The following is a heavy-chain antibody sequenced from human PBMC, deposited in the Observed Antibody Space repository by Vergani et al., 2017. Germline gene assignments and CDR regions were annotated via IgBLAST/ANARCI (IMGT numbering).Heavy chain of an antibody. J-gene: IGHJ5*02. D-gene: IGHD6-19*01. CDR1: GASIRSSNYY. CDR3: ARHSTVEWLVKLGWIDN. V-gene: IGHV4-39*01. CDR2: IYYSGST. Sequence: QLQLQESGPGLVKPSATLSLTCSVSGASIRSSNYYWGWIRQPPGKGLEWIASIYYSGSTYYNPSLKSRVTISVDTSKNQFSLKLSSVTAADTAVYFCARHSTVEWLVKLGWIDNWGQGILVTVSS.